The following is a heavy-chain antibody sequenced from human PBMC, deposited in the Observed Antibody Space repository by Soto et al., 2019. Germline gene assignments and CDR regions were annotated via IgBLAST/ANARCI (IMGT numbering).Heavy chain of an antibody. D-gene: IGHD4-17*01. V-gene: IGHV3-23*01. CDR1: GFTFSTYH. Sequence: DEQLLESGGGLVQPGGSLRLSCAASGFTFSTYHMVWVRQAPGKGLESVASISGSDNRVFYADSVKGRFTVSRDNSNNTLYLQMNSLRVEASAVYYCEKILSVTTSYCHGMDVWGQGTTVTVSS. CDR3: EKILSVTTSYCHGMDV. J-gene: IGHJ6*02. CDR2: ISGSDNRV.